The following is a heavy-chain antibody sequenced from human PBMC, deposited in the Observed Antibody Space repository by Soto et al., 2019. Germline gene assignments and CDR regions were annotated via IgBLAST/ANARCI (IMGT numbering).Heavy chain of an antibody. CDR2: IYASGSP. J-gene: IGHJ4*02. CDR1: GDCISSCY. CDR3: ARGVGSSPPRY. D-gene: IGHD3-10*01. V-gene: IGHV4-59*01. Sequence: SETLSVPGTVCGDCISSCYWSWVRQPPGHELERIGYIYASGSPYYNPYLRSRVTFPADTSKNAISLKLTSPTAADTAVYYCARGVGSSPPRYWGRGTRVTVSS.